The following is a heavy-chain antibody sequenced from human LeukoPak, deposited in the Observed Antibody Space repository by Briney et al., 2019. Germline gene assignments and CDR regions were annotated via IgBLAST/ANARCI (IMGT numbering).Heavy chain of an antibody. D-gene: IGHD3-3*01. Sequence: SVKVSCKASGGTFSSYAISWVRQAPGQGLEWMGGIIPIFGTANYAQKLQGRVTITADESTSTAYMELSSLRSEDTAVYYCARGVPDFWSGYRDYWGQGTLVTVSS. CDR3: ARGVPDFWSGYRDY. CDR1: GGTFSSYA. V-gene: IGHV1-69*13. CDR2: IIPIFGTA. J-gene: IGHJ4*02.